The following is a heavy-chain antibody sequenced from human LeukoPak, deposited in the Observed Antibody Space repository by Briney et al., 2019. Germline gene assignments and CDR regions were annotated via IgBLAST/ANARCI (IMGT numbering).Heavy chain of an antibody. J-gene: IGHJ3*02. Sequence: SETLSLTCAVSGGSISSGGYSWSWIRQPPGKGLEWIGYIYYSGSTYYNPSLKSRVTISVDTSKNQFSLKLSSVTAADTAVYYCARWDIGGYSGYDYDAFDIWGQGTMVTVSS. CDR3: ARWDIGGYSGYDYDAFDI. V-gene: IGHV4-30-4*07. CDR2: IYYSGST. D-gene: IGHD5-12*01. CDR1: GGSISSGGYS.